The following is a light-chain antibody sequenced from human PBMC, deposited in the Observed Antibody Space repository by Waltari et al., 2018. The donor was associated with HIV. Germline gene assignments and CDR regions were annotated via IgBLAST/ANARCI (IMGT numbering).Light chain of an antibody. V-gene: IGLV1-47*01. CDR3: ATWDDLLSGRV. CDR2: RSP. Sequence: VLTQPSTASGTPGPRVTMSSSGTSAHLGSNRVARYQHYPGTAPKLMIFRSPERPPGVPDRFSGSKSGTAATLSISGLRAEDEGIYYCATWDDLLSGRVFGGGTKLSVL. J-gene: IGLJ3*02. CDR1: SAHLGSNR.